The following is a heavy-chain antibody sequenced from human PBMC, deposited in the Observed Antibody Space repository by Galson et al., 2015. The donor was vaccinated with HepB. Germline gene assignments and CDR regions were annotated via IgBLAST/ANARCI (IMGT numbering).Heavy chain of an antibody. J-gene: IGHJ6*02. Sequence: ETLSLTCTVSGGSISSSSYYWGWIRQPPGKGLEWIGSIYYSGSTYYNPSLKSRVTISVDTSKNQFSLKLSSVTAADTAVYYCARAHCGGDCYSVGWGGGSGGMDVWGQGTTVTVSS. CDR3: ARAHCGGDCYSVGWGGGSGGMDV. V-gene: IGHV4-39*01. D-gene: IGHD2-21*02. CDR2: IYYSGST. CDR1: GGSISSSSYY.